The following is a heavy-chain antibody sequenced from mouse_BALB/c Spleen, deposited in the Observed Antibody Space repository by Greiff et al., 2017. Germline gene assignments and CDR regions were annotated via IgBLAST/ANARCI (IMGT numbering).Heavy chain of an antibody. CDR1: GYTFSSYW. V-gene: IGHV1-9*01. CDR2: ILPGSGST. D-gene: IGHD2-1*01. Sequence: QVQLKESGAELMKPGASVKISCKATGYTFSSYWIEWVKQRPGHGLEWIGEILPGSGSTNYNEKFKGKATFTADTSSNTAYMQLSSLTSEDSAVYYCARPNDNYPHWYFDVWGAGTTVTVSS. J-gene: IGHJ1*01. CDR3: ARPNDNYPHWYFDV.